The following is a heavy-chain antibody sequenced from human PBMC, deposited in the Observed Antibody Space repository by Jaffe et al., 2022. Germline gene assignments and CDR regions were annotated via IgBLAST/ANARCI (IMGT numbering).Heavy chain of an antibody. D-gene: IGHD3-3*01. CDR1: GYTFTSYA. V-gene: IGHV1-3*01. J-gene: IGHJ5*02. Sequence: QVQLVQSGAEVKKPGASVKVSCKASGYTFTSYAMHWVRQAPGQRLEWMGWINAGNGNTKYSQKFQGRVTITRDTSASTAYMELSSLRSEDTAVYYCARDAGEGRITIFGVVKNWFDPWGQGTLVTVSS. CDR3: ARDAGEGRITIFGVVKNWFDP. CDR2: INAGNGNT.